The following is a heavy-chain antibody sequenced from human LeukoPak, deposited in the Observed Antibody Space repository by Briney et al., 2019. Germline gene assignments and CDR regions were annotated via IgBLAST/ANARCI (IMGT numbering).Heavy chain of an antibody. Sequence: SETLSLTCTVSGGSISSSSYYWGWIRQPPGKGLEWIGSIYYSGSTYYNPSLKSRVTISVDTSKNQFSLKLSSVTAADTAVYYCARIDGPDFDYWGQGTLVTVSS. CDR2: IYYSGST. CDR1: GGSISSSSYY. V-gene: IGHV4-39*01. D-gene: IGHD2-8*01. CDR3: ARIDGPDFDY. J-gene: IGHJ4*02.